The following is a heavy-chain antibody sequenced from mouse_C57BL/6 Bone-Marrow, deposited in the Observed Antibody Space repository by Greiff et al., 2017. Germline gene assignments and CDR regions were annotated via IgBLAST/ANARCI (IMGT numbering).Heavy chain of an antibody. CDR2: IYPGNGDT. CDR1: GYTFTSYN. Sequence: LQESGAELVRPGASVKMSCKASGYTFTSYNMHWVKQTPRQGLEWIGAIYPGNGDTSYNQKFKGKATLTVDKSSSPASMQLSSLTSEDSAVYCCARSNDGPFGVWGTGTTVTVSS. V-gene: IGHV1-12*01. D-gene: IGHD2-3*01. CDR3: ARSNDGPFGV. J-gene: IGHJ1*03.